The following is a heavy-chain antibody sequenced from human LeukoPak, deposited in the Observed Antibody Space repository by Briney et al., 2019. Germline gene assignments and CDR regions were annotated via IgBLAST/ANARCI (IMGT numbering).Heavy chain of an antibody. Sequence: PGGSLRLSCAASGFTFSTYDMNWGRQAPGKGLEWVSHISTTGTTVYYADAVKGRFTISRDNARNTLYLQVNSLRAEDTAVYYCARSYGYTYGGGWFDTWGQGTLVTVSS. CDR3: ARSYGYTYGGGWFDT. CDR1: GFTFSTYD. D-gene: IGHD5-18*01. V-gene: IGHV3-48*03. CDR2: ISTTGTTV. J-gene: IGHJ5*02.